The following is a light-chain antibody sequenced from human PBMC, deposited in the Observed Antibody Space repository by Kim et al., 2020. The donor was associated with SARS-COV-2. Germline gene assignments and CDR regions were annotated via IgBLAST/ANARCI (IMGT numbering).Light chain of an antibody. CDR1: SSDVGGYNS. J-gene: IGLJ1*01. CDR3: SSYTSTTLYV. CDR2: DVS. V-gene: IGLV2-14*03. Sequence: GQSITISCTGTSSDVGGYNSVSWYQQHPGKAPKLIIYDVSDRPSGVSNRFSGSKSGNTASLTISGLQAEDVADYYCSSYTSTTLYVFGTGTKVTVL.